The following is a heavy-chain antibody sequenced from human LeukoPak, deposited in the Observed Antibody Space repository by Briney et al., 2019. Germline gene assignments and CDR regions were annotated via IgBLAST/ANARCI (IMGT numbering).Heavy chain of an antibody. CDR2: IKQDGSEK. V-gene: IGHV3-7*01. D-gene: IGHD3-9*01. CDR3: ARDARSVLRYFDGLSRVHFDY. J-gene: IGHJ4*02. Sequence: GGSLRLSCAASGFTFSSYWMSWVRQAPGKGLEWVANIKQDGSEKYYVDSVKGRFTISRDNAKNSLYLQMNSLRAEDTAVYYCARDARSVLRYFDGLSRVHFDYWGQGTLVTVSS. CDR1: GFTFSSYW.